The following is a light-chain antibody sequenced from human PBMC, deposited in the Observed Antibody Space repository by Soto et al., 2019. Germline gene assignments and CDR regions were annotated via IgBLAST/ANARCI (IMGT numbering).Light chain of an antibody. CDR3: QSGT. CDR2: DGT. J-gene: IGKJ1*01. Sequence: DIQMTQSPSTVAASVGDRVTITCRASQTISSWLAWYQQKPGKAPKLLIYDGTTLESGVPSRFSGSESDTEFTLTINSLQSDDFATYYCQSGTFGQGTKVDIK. CDR1: QTISSW. V-gene: IGKV1-5*01.